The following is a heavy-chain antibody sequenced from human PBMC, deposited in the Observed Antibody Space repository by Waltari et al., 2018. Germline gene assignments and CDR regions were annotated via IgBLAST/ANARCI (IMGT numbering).Heavy chain of an antibody. CDR1: GLPFSDYG. V-gene: IGHV3-30*02. CDR2: IRYDGNTI. Sequence: QVHLVESGGGVVHPGGSLSLSCAASGLPFSDYGMHWVRQTPGKGLEWVAFIRYDGNTIYDADSVKGRFTISRDNAKNVLYLQMNSLRPEDTAVYYCAKDGDYSLPGYDAFDVWGQGTMVTVS. D-gene: IGHD4-17*01. J-gene: IGHJ3*01. CDR3: AKDGDYSLPGYDAFDV.